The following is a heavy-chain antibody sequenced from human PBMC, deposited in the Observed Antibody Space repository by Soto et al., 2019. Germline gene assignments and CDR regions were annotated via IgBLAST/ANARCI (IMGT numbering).Heavy chain of an antibody. CDR3: ARTPAAGKYYYVMDV. CDR1: GYSFTSYW. Sequence: GESLKISCKGSGYSFTSYWIGWVRQMPGKGLEWMGIIYPGDSDTRYSPSFQGQVTISADKSISTAYLQWSSLKASDTAMYYCARTPAAGKYYYVMDVWGQGSKVTGSS. D-gene: IGHD6-13*01. V-gene: IGHV5-51*01. J-gene: IGHJ6*02. CDR2: IYPGDSDT.